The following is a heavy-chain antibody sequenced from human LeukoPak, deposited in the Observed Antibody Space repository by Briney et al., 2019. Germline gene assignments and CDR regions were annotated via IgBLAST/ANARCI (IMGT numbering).Heavy chain of an antibody. CDR3: AKADCSGGSCYDTLAGAFDI. CDR1: GFSLDDYA. CDR2: ISWNSDSI. J-gene: IGHJ3*02. V-gene: IGHV3-9*03. Sequence: GRSLRLSCAASGFSLDDYAMHWVRQGPGKGLEWVSGISWNSDSIGYADSVKGRFTISRDNAKNSLYLQMNSLRPEDMALYYCAKADCSGGSCYDTLAGAFDIWGQGTMVTVSS. D-gene: IGHD2-15*01.